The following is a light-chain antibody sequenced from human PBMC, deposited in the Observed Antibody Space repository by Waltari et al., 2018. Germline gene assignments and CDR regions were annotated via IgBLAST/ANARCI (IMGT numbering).Light chain of an antibody. CDR2: GVS. J-gene: IGLJ1*01. V-gene: IGLV2-14*01. CDR3: SSYTNIITYV. Sequence: QPALTQPASVSGSPGQPITISCTGPGSAVANYTFLSWYQQHPGKAPKLMIYGVSKRPSGVSDRFSVSKSGNTASLTISGLQAEDEADYYCSSYTNIITYVFGTGTKVTVL. CDR1: GSAVANYTF.